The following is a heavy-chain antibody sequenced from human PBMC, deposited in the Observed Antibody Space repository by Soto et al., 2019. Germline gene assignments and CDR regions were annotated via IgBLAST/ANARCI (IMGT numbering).Heavy chain of an antibody. V-gene: IGHV1-8*01. D-gene: IGHD4-17*01. Sequence: GASVKISCTASGYTFTSYDINWVRQATGQGLEWMGWMNPNSGNTGYAQKFQGRVTMTRNTSISTAYMELSSLRSEDTAVYYCARGQYGDYYYYYYMDVWGKGTTVTVSS. CDR1: GYTFTSYD. J-gene: IGHJ6*03. CDR3: ARGQYGDYYYYYYMDV. CDR2: MNPNSGNT.